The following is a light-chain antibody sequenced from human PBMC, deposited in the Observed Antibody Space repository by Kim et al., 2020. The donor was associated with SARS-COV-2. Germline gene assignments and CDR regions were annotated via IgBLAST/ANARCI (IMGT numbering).Light chain of an antibody. V-gene: IGLV2-8*01. CDR1: SSDVGGYNY. CDR3: SSYAGSNNLV. J-gene: IGLJ2*01. CDR2: EVS. Sequence: GQAGTTACTGTSSDVGGYNYVSWYQQHPGKAPKLMIYEVSKRPSGAPDRFSGSKSGNTASLTVSGLQAEDEADYYCSSYAGSNNLVFGGGTQLTVL.